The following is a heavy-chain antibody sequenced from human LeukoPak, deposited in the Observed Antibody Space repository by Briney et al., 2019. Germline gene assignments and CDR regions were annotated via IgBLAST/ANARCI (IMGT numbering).Heavy chain of an antibody. CDR2: ISSSSSTI. Sequence: PGGSLRLSCAASGSTLSSYSMNWVRQAPGKGLEWVSYISSSSSTIYYADSVKGRFTISRDNAKNSLYLQMNSLRDEDTAVYYCARDYYYDSSGYSSEFDYWGQGTLVTVSS. V-gene: IGHV3-48*02. CDR1: GSTLSSYS. D-gene: IGHD3-22*01. J-gene: IGHJ4*02. CDR3: ARDYYYDSSGYSSEFDY.